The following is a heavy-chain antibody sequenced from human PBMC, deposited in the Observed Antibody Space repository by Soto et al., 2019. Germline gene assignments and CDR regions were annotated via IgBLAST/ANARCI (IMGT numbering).Heavy chain of an antibody. D-gene: IGHD6-6*01. J-gene: IGHJ6*02. CDR3: AGYSSSSPGGYYYYYGMDV. Sequence: QVQLQESGPGLVKPSQTLSLTCTVSGGSISSGGYYWSWIRQHPGKGLEGIGYIYYSGSTYYNPSLKSRVTISVDTSKNQFSLKLSSVTAADTAVYYCAGYSSSSPGGYYYYYGMDVWGQGTTVTVSS. CDR2: IYYSGST. CDR1: GGSISSGGYY. V-gene: IGHV4-31*03.